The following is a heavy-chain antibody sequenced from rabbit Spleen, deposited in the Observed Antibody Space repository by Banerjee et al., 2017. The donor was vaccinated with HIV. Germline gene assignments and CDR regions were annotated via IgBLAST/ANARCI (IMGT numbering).Heavy chain of an antibody. CDR2: IDAGSSGFT. CDR3: ARDTSSSFSSYGMDL. V-gene: IGHV1S45*01. CDR1: GFPFSNKAV. D-gene: IGHD1-1*01. J-gene: IGHJ6*01. Sequence: QEQLVESGGGLVKPGASLTLTCKASGFPFSNKAVLCWVRQAPGKGLEWIACIDAGSSGFTYFATWAKGRFTCSKTSSTTVTLQMTRLTAADTATYFCARDTSSSFSSYGMDLWGPGTLVTVS.